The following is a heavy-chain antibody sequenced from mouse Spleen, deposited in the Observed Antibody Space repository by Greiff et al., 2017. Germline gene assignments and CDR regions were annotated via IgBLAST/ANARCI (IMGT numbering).Heavy chain of an antibody. CDR3: ARGSSYGFAY. D-gene: IGHD1-1*01. J-gene: IGHJ3*01. Sequence: QVQLQQSGAELVRPGVSVKISCKGSGYTFTDYAMHWVKQSHAKSLEWIGVISTYYGDASYNQKFKGKATMTVDKSSSTAYMELARLTSEDSAIYYCARGSSYGFAYWGQGTLVTVSA. CDR2: ISTYYGDA. CDR1: GYTFTDYA. V-gene: IGHV1S137*01.